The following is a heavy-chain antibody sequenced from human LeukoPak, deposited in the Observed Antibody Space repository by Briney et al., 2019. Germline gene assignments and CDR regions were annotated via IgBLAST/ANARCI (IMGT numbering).Heavy chain of an antibody. J-gene: IGHJ5*02. CDR1: GYAFTGYC. Sequence: GASVKVSFKASGYAFTGYCMHWVRQAPAQGLEWMGWINRNSGGTNYAQKFQGRVTMTRDTSISTAYMELSRLRSDDTAVYYCARDNSVGWFDPWGQGTLVTVSS. V-gene: IGHV1-2*02. CDR3: ARDNSVGWFDP. D-gene: IGHD4-23*01. CDR2: INRNSGGT.